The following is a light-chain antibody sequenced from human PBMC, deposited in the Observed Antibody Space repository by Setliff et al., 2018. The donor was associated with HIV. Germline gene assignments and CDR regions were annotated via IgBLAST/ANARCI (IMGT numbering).Light chain of an antibody. CDR2: EVK. CDR3: CSYAGSVV. Sequence: QSVLTQPASVSGSPGQSITISCTGTSSDVGSYNLVSWYQQHPGKAPKLMIYEVKKRPSGVSTRFSGSKSGNTASLTISGLQAEDEADYYCCSYAGSVVFGGGTKVTVL. J-gene: IGLJ3*02. CDR1: SSDVGSYNL. V-gene: IGLV2-23*02.